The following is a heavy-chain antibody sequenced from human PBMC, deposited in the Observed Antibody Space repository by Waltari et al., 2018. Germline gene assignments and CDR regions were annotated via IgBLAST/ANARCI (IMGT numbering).Heavy chain of an antibody. CDR3: ARWELLFVRGDAVDI. D-gene: IGHD1-26*01. J-gene: IGHJ3*02. Sequence: EVQLVASGGGLVQPGVSLRLSCAASGFTFRSYWMLWVRPDPGKGVVWVARSNRDGSSTSSADSVKGRCTIARDKAKNTLYLQMSSLRAEDTSVYYCARWELLFVRGDAVDIWGQGTMVTVSS. V-gene: IGHV3-74*01. CDR1: GFTFRSYW. CDR2: SNRDGSST.